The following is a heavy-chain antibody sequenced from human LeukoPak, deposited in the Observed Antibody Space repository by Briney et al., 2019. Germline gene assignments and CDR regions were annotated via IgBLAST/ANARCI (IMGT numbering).Heavy chain of an antibody. CDR2: INQDGSEK. CDR1: GFTFVSHW. J-gene: IGHJ4*02. Sequence: GGSLRLSCVASGFTFVSHWMTWVRQAPGKGLEWVANINQDGSEKYYVDSVKGRFTISRDNAKNSLYLQMNSLRAEDTAVYYCARDRGGYDNFNDYWGQGTLVTVSS. V-gene: IGHV3-7*01. D-gene: IGHD5-12*01. CDR3: ARDRGGYDNFNDY.